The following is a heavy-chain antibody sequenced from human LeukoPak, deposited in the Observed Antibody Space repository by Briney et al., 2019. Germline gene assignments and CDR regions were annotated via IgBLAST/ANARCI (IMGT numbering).Heavy chain of an antibody. J-gene: IGHJ4*02. V-gene: IGHV3-7*01. CDR1: GFSFSNYW. CDR2: IKQDGSAK. CDR3: ARDPLSPDYGDLDH. D-gene: IGHD4-17*01. Sequence: GGSLRLSCAASGFSFSNYWMSWVRQAPGKGLEWVANIKQDGSAKYYVDSVKGRFTISRDNPKKSLYLQMNSLRVEDTAVYCCARDPLSPDYGDLDHWGQGTLVTVSS.